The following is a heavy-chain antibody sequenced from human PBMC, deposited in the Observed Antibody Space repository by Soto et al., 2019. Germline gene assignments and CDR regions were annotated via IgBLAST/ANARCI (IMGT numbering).Heavy chain of an antibody. CDR3: ARDMGHCTNGVCFDY. J-gene: IGHJ4*02. Sequence: SETLSLTCTASGGSISSYYWSWIRQPPGKGLEWIGYIYYSGSTNYNPSLKSRVTISVDTSKNQFSLKLSSVTAADTAVYYCARDMGHCTNGVCFDYWGQGTLVTVSS. CDR1: GGSISSYY. D-gene: IGHD2-8*01. V-gene: IGHV4-59*01. CDR2: IYYSGST.